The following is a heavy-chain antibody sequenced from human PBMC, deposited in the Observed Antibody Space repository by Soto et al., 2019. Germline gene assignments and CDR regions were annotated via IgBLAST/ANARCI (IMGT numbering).Heavy chain of an antibody. D-gene: IGHD5-12*01. V-gene: IGHV3-30-3*01. J-gene: IGHJ4*02. CDR1: GFTFSSYA. Sequence: QVQLVESGGGVVQPGRSLRLSCAASGFTFSSYAMHWVRQAPGKGLEWVAVISYDGSNKYYADSVKGRFTISRDNSKNTLYLQMISLRAEDTAVYYCAREVEWLRSAFDYWGQGTLVTVSS. CDR2: ISYDGSNK. CDR3: AREVEWLRSAFDY.